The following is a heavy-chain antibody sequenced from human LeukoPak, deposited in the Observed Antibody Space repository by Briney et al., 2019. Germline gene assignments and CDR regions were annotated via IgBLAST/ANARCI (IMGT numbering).Heavy chain of an antibody. CDR3: TRVSYNAYDLAEADPLDS. CDR1: GGTFCSYA. CDR2: IIPILGIA. Sequence: GASVKVSCKASGGTFCSYAISWVRQAPGQGLEWMGRIIPILGIANYAQKFQGRVTITAEKSTSTVHMQLSSLRSEDTAVYYCTRVSYNAYDLAEADPLDSWGQGTLVTVSP. J-gene: IGHJ4*02. D-gene: IGHD3/OR15-3a*01. V-gene: IGHV1-69*04.